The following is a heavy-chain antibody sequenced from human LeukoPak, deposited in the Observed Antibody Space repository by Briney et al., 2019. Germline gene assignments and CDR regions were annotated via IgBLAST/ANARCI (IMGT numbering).Heavy chain of an antibody. CDR1: GGTFSSYA. V-gene: IGHV1-69*13. CDR2: IIPIFGTA. J-gene: IGHJ3*02. D-gene: IGHD6-19*01. Sequence: SVKVSCKASGGTFSSYAISWVRQAPGQGLEWVGGIIPIFGTANYAQKFQGRVTITADESTSTAYMELSSLRSEDTAVYYCARRGYSSGWYGAFEIWGQGTMVTVSS. CDR3: ARRGYSSGWYGAFEI.